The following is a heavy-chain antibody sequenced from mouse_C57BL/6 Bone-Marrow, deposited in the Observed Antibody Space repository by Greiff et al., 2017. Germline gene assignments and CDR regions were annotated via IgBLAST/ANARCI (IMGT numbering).Heavy chain of an antibody. D-gene: IGHD1-1*01. CDR3: ARWGIWLGPSTVVAPYFVY. CDR1: GYSFTGHF. CDR2: INPYNGDT. V-gene: IGHV1-37*01. J-gene: IGHJ2*01. Sequence: EVQLQQSGPELVKPGASVKISCKAYGYSFTGHFMNWVKQSHGKSLEWIGRINPYNGDTFYNQKLKGKATLTVDKSSSEAHMELLSLTSEDFAVYYGARWGIWLGPSTVVAPYFVYWGQGTTLTVSS.